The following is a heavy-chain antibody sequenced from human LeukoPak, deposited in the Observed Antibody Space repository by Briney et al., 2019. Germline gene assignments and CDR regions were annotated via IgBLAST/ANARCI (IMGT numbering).Heavy chain of an antibody. CDR1: GGSISSYY. D-gene: IGHD6-13*01. Sequence: SETLSLTCTVSGGSISSYYWSWIRQPPGKGLEWIGYIYHSGSTNYNPSLKSRVTISVDTSKNQFSLKLTSVTAADTAVYYCARVGSAWYYFDYWGQGTLVTVSS. CDR2: IYHSGST. J-gene: IGHJ4*02. V-gene: IGHV4-59*08. CDR3: ARVGSAWYYFDY.